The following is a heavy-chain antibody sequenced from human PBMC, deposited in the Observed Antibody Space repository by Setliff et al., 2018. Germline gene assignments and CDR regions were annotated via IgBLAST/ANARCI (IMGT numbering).Heavy chain of an antibody. CDR3: ARDGLGAFSLRSMDV. D-gene: IGHD3-3*02. V-gene: IGHV4-59*01. CDR1: GGSISSSY. CDR2: IDYSGST. J-gene: IGHJ6*04. Sequence: KPSETLSLTCNVSGGSISSSYWSWIRQSPGKGLEWIGYIDYSGSTNYNPSLKSRVTISLDTSKNQFSLQLSSVTAADTAVYYCARDGLGAFSLRSMDVWGKGTTVTVSS.